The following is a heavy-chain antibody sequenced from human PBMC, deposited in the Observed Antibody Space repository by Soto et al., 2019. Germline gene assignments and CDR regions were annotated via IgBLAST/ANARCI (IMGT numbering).Heavy chain of an antibody. CDR3: ARIRESSGSYATFEY. CDR2: ITPSGGTT. D-gene: IGHD6-19*01. J-gene: IGHJ4*02. Sequence: QVQLVQSGAEVKKPVASVKVSCKASGYTFTKYYLHWVRQAPGQGLEWMGIITPSGGTTSYAQKFQGRVTMTRDTSTSTVYMELSSLRSEDTAVYFCARIRESSGSYATFEYWGQGTLVTVSS. V-gene: IGHV1-46*01. CDR1: GYTFTKYY.